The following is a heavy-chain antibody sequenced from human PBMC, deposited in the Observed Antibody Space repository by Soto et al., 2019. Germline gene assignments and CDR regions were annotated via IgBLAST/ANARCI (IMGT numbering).Heavy chain of an antibody. CDR3: ARVSRTYYYGSGSYYPKQSYYYMDV. D-gene: IGHD3-10*01. CDR1: GYTFTSYD. CDR2: MNPNSGNT. J-gene: IGHJ6*03. V-gene: IGHV1-8*01. Sequence: GASVKVSCKASGYTFTSYDINWVRQATGQGLEWMGWMNPNSGNTGYAQKFQGRVTMARNTSISTAYMELSSLRSEDTAVYYCARVSRTYYYGSGSYYPKQSYYYMDVWGKGTTVTVSS.